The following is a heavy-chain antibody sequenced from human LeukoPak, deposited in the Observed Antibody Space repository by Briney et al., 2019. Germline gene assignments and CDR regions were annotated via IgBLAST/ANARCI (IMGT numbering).Heavy chain of an antibody. CDR2: ISGSGENT. D-gene: IGHD3-16*02. CDR3: AKTVSGSYSYQGGDY. J-gene: IGHJ4*02. V-gene: IGHV3-23*01. Sequence: HGRTLTLPRAAPGFTFSSHAISCAREARGKGREWGSAISGSGENTNYADSVKGRFTMSRDNSRNMLYLQMNSLRDEDTAKYYCAKTVSGSYSYQGGDYWGQGTLVTVSS. CDR1: GFTFSSHA.